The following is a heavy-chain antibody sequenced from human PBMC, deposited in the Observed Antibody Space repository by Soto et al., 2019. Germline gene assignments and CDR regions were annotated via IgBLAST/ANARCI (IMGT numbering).Heavy chain of an antibody. CDR2: MNPNSGNT. J-gene: IGHJ6*02. CDR3: ARAGIAAPYYYYGMDV. D-gene: IGHD6-13*01. CDR1: GYTFTSYD. V-gene: IGHV1-8*01. Sequence: ASVKVSCKASGYTFTSYDFNWVRQATGQGLEWMGWMNPNSGNTGYAQKFQGRVTMTRNTSISTAYMELSSLRSEDTAVYYCARAGIAAPYYYYGMDVWGQGTTVTVSS.